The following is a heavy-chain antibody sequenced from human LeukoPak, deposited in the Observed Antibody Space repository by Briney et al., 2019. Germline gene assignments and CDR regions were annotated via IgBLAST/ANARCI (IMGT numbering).Heavy chain of an antibody. CDR2: IYYSGST. Sequence: SETLSLTCTVSGGSISSYYWSWIRQPPGKGLEWIGYIYYSGSTNYNPSLKSRGTISVDTSKNQFSLKLSSVTAADTAVYYCARSSSSWRGFDAFDIWGQGTMVTVSS. CDR1: GGSISSYY. V-gene: IGHV4-59*08. J-gene: IGHJ3*02. CDR3: ARSSSSWRGFDAFDI. D-gene: IGHD6-13*01.